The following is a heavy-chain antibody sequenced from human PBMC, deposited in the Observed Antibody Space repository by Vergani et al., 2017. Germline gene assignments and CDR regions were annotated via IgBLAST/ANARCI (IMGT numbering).Heavy chain of an antibody. D-gene: IGHD2/OR15-2a*01. Sequence: QVQLVESGGGVVQPGRSLRLSCVASGFAFRTYGMHWVRQAPGKGLEWVAIIWYDGSNTYYADSVKGRFTVSRDNSKNTVFLQMHSLRAEDTAIYYCVKEKIDLGSYFFDSWGHGILVTVSS. CDR1: GFAFRTYG. J-gene: IGHJ4*01. CDR3: VKEKIDLGSYFFDS. V-gene: IGHV3-33*06. CDR2: IWYDGSNT.